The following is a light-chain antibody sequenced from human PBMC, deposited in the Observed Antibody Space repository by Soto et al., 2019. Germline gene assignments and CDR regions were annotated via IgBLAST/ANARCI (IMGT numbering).Light chain of an antibody. CDR2: EVT. CDR1: SGDVGGYDY. V-gene: IGLV2-14*01. CDR3: SSQTSGSTRV. Sequence: QSVLTQPASVSGSPGQSIAISCTGTSGDVGGYDYVSWYQQHPDKAPKLMIYEVTKRPSWVSNRFSGSKSGNTASLTISGLQPEDESEYYCSSQTSGSTRVFVSGTKFTVL. J-gene: IGLJ1*01.